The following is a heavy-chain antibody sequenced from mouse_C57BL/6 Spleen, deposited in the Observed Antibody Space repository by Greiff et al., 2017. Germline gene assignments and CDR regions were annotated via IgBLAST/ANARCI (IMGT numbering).Heavy chain of an antibody. CDR1: GFSFNPYA. J-gene: IGHJ2*01. V-gene: IGHV10-1*01. CDR3: VRQGYYGYFDY. D-gene: IGHD1-1*01. Sequence: EVKLMESGGGLVQPKGSLKLSCAASGFSFNPYAMNWVRQAPGKGLEWVARIRSKSNNYATYYADSVKDRFTISRDDSESMLYLQMNNLKTEDTAMYYCVRQGYYGYFDYWGQGTTLTVSS. CDR2: IRSKSNNYAT.